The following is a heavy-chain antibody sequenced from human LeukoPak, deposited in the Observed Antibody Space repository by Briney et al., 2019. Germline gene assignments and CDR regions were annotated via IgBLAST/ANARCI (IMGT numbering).Heavy chain of an antibody. D-gene: IGHD3-22*01. CDR3: TTELYYDSSGYYTKQTYDY. V-gene: IGHV3-15*01. Sequence: GGSLRLSCAASGFTYSNAWMSWVRQAPGKGLEWVGRIKSKTDGGTTDYAAPVKGRFTISRDDSKNTLYLQMNSLKTEDTAVYYCTTELYYDSSGYYTKQTYDYWGQGTLVTASS. CDR1: GFTYSNAW. CDR2: IKSKTDGGTT. J-gene: IGHJ4*02.